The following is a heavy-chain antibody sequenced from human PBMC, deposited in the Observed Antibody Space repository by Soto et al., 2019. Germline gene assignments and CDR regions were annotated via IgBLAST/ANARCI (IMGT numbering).Heavy chain of an antibody. Sequence: ASVKGSCKASGYSFTSYAIHWGRQAPGQRLEWMGWINAGNGNTTYSQKFQGRVTITRDTSASTAYMELSSLRSEDTAVYYCARGFTLWFDPLGQGTLVTVS. CDR2: INAGNGNT. V-gene: IGHV1-3*01. J-gene: IGHJ5*02. CDR1: GYSFTSYA. D-gene: IGHD3-16*01. CDR3: ARGFTLWFDP.